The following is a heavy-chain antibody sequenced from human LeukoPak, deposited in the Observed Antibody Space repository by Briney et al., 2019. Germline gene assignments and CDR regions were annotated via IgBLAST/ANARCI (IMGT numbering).Heavy chain of an antibody. Sequence: GGSLRLSCAASGFTFDDYAMHWFRQAPGKGLEWVSLISWDGGSTYYADSVKGRFTISRDNSKNSLYLQMNSLRAEDTALYYCATDNEYWGQGTLVTVSS. D-gene: IGHD1-1*01. J-gene: IGHJ4*02. CDR1: GFTFDDYA. CDR3: ATDNEY. CDR2: ISWDGGST. V-gene: IGHV3-43D*04.